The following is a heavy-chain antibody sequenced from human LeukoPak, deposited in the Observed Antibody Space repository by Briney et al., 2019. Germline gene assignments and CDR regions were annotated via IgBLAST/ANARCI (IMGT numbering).Heavy chain of an antibody. J-gene: IGHJ4*02. CDR1: GFIFSTYA. D-gene: IGHD1-7*01. V-gene: IGHV3-23*01. CDR3: AKDERNWNYNLASQTYD. Sequence: GGSLRLSCAASGFIFSTYAMSWVRQAPGKGLEWVSAISGSGVSTYYADSVKGRFTISRDNSKNTLYLQMNSLIAEDTAVYYCAKDERNWNYNLASQTYDWGQGTLVTVSS. CDR2: ISGSGVST.